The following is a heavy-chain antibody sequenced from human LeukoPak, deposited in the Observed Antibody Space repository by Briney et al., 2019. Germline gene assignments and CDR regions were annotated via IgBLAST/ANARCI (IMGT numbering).Heavy chain of an antibody. D-gene: IGHD2-15*01. CDR2: VYYSGST. CDR1: GGSVSGYY. CDR3: ARIHRYCSGGACYVLDN. V-gene: IGHV4-59*02. J-gene: IGHJ4*02. Sequence: SETLSLTCVVSGGSVSGYYWGWIRQPPGRGLEWIGYVYYSGSTNYNPSFKSRITISVDTSRNQFSLQLSSVAAADTAVYYCARIHRYCSGGACYVLDNWGQGTLVAVSS.